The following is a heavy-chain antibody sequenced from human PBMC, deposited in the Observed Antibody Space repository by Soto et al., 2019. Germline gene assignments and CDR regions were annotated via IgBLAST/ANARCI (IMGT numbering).Heavy chain of an antibody. Sequence: ASVKVSCKASGVTFSSYAISWVRQAPLQVLEWMGGIIPIFGKANYAQKFQGRVTITADESKSTAYMELSSLRSEDTAVYYCARFAPDKLAPWGQGTMVTVSS. CDR3: ARFAPDKLAP. CDR2: IIPIFGKA. CDR1: GVTFSSYA. D-gene: IGHD6-6*01. V-gene: IGHV1-69*13. J-gene: IGHJ5*02.